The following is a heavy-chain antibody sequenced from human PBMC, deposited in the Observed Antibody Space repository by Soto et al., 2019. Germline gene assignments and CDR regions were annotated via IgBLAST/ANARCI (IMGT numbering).Heavy chain of an antibody. J-gene: IGHJ5*02. D-gene: IGHD6-13*01. Sequence: GASVKVSCKASGYTFTSYDINWVRQATGQGLEWMGWMNPNSGNTGYAQKFQGRVTMTRNTSISTAYMELSSLRSEDTAVYYCARTRIAAAGWFDPWGQGTLVTVSS. CDR2: MNPNSGNT. V-gene: IGHV1-8*01. CDR1: GYTFTSYD. CDR3: ARTRIAAAGWFDP.